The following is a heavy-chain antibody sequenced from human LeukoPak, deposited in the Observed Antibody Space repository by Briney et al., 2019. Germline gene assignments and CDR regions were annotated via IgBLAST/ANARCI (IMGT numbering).Heavy chain of an antibody. J-gene: IGHJ4*02. Sequence: GGSLRLSCAASGFTFSSYDMHWVRQATGKGLEWVSGMGAAGDTFYPGSVKGRLTISRENAKNSLYLQMNSLRARDTAVYYCARGRYGSGSLIDYWGQGTLVTVSS. CDR3: ARGRYGSGSLIDY. CDR1: GFTFSSYD. CDR2: MGAAGDT. D-gene: IGHD3-10*01. V-gene: IGHV3-13*04.